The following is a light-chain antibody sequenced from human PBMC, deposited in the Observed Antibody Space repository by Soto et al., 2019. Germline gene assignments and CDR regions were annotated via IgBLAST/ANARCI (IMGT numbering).Light chain of an antibody. J-gene: IGKJ5*01. Sequence: EMVMTQSPATLSVSPGERATLSCRASQSVSHKLAWYQQKPGQAPRLLIYVTSTRATGIPARFSGSGSGTEFTLTISSLQSADSAVYYCQQYSNLPPFTFGHGRRLE. CDR3: QQYSNLPPFT. V-gene: IGKV3-15*01. CDR2: VTS. CDR1: QSVSHK.